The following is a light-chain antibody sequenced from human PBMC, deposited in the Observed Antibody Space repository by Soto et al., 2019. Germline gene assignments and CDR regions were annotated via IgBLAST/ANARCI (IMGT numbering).Light chain of an antibody. CDR3: QQYENLPT. Sequence: DIQMTQSPSSLSASVGDRVTITCQASQNINNYLNWYQQKPGSAPKILIYDAANLEAGVPSRLRGSGSGTDFTFTISRLQPEDIATYYCQQYENLPTFGQGTRLEIK. CDR1: QNINNY. CDR2: DAA. V-gene: IGKV1-33*01. J-gene: IGKJ5*01.